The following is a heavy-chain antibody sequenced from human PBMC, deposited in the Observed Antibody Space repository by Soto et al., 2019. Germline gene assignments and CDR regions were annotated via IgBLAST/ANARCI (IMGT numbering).Heavy chain of an antibody. J-gene: IGHJ1*01. CDR1: GYIFHSYW. Sequence: GESLKISCKGSGYIFHSYWIAWVRQMPGKGLEWMGIIYPGDSDTRYSPSFQGQVTMSADKSISTAYLHWSTLKASYTAMSYCARREGAGLGSGWAVWGEGALVTVSS. D-gene: IGHD1-26*01. CDR2: IYPGDSDT. CDR3: ARREGAGLGSGWAV. V-gene: IGHV5-51*01.